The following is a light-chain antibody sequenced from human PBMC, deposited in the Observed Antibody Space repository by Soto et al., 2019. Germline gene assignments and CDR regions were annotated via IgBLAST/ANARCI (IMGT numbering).Light chain of an antibody. J-gene: IGLJ1*01. CDR3: SSYTSSNTYV. V-gene: IGLV2-14*03. Sequence: QSVLTQPASVSGSPGQSITISCTGTISDVSGYNFVSWYQQYPGKAPKLMIYDVSNRPSGVSNRFSGSKSGNTASLTISGLQAEDEADYYCSSYTSSNTYVFRAGTKVTVL. CDR2: DVS. CDR1: ISDVSGYNF.